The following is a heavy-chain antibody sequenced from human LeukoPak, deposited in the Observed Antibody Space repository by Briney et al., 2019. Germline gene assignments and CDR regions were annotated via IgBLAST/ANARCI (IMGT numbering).Heavy chain of an antibody. CDR3: ARDATRGGDFDY. CDR2: INEDGSQI. Sequence: GGSLRLSCAASGFTFNNAWMSWVRQAPGKGLEWVANINEDGSQIYYVGSVKGRFTVSRDNARDSLYLQMTSLRVEDTAIYYCARDATRGGDFDYWGQGTLVTVSS. V-gene: IGHV3-7*01. D-gene: IGHD3-16*01. J-gene: IGHJ4*02. CDR1: GFTFNNAW.